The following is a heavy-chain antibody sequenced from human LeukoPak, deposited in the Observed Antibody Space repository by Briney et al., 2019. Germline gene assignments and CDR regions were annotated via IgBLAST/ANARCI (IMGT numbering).Heavy chain of an antibody. CDR1: GFTFDDYA. J-gene: IGHJ4*02. V-gene: IGHV3-9*01. CDR2: ISWNSGSI. D-gene: IGHD6-19*01. CDR3: AKDISGYSSGWYLSFDY. Sequence: GGSLRLSCAASGFTFDDYAMHWVRQAPGKGLEWVSGISWNSGSIGYADSVKGRFTIPRDNAKNSLYLQMNSLRAEDTALYYCAKDISGYSSGWYLSFDYWGQGTLVTVSS.